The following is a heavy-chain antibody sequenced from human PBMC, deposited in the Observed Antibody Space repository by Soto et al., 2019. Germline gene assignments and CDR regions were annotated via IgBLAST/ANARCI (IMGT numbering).Heavy chain of an antibody. CDR1: GFTFSSYA. CDR2: ISGSGGST. CDR3: AKVHSGSDLGYMYFDL. J-gene: IGHJ2*01. Sequence: EVQLLESGGGLVQPGGSLRLSCAASGFTFSSYAMSWVRQAPGKGLEWVSAISGSGGSTYYADSVKGRFTISRDNSKNTLYLQMNSLRAEDTAVYYCAKVHSGSDLGYMYFDLWGRGTLVTVSS. V-gene: IGHV3-23*01. D-gene: IGHD1-26*01.